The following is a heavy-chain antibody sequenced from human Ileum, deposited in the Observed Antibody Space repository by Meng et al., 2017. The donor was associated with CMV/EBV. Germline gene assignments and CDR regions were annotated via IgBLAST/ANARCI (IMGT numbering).Heavy chain of an antibody. CDR1: GGSFGCSF. Sequence: QWRWWMLRPLVYPVLSLAVSGGSFGCSFRTLALPFPGKGPGLIVELLSSGDINYNTSLRSSLIISLATSKNRFSLMLSSVTAADTAVYYCARLKDYVGNGYYYFDSWGPGTLVTVSS. CDR2: LLSSGDI. CDR3: ARLKDYVGNGYYYFDS. D-gene: IGHD3-22*01. J-gene: IGHJ4*02. V-gene: IGHV4-34*12.